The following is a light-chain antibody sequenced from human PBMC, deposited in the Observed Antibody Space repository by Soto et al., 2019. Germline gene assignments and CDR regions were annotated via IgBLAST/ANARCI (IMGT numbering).Light chain of an antibody. J-gene: IGKJ1*01. CDR2: DAS. CDR1: QDISNY. CDR3: QQYDNLPWT. V-gene: IGKV1-33*01. Sequence: DIQMTQSPSSLSASVGNRVTITCQASQDISNYLNLYQQIPGKAPKLLIYDASNLETGVPSRFSGSGSGTDFTYTISSLQPEDIATYYCQQYDNLPWTFGQGTKVDIK.